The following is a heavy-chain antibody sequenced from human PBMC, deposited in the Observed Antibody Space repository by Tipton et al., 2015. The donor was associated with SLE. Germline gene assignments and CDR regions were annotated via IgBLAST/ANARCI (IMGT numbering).Heavy chain of an antibody. CDR1: GYSFTSYW. CDR2: IFPADSDT. V-gene: IGHV5-51*03. D-gene: IGHD2-2*01. Sequence: VQLVQSGAEVKKPGASLKISCKGSGYSFTSYWIGWVRQMPGKGLEWMGVIFPADSDTRYSPSFQGQVTISADKSISTTYLQWSSLKASDTAMYYCARLGPDCSSTSCYFDYWGQGTLVTVSS. J-gene: IGHJ4*02. CDR3: ARLGPDCSSTSCYFDY.